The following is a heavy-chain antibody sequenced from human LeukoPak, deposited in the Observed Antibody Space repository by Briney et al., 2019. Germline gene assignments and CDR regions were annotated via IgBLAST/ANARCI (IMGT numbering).Heavy chain of an antibody. CDR2: LSSDGAST. J-gene: IGHJ6*03. CDR1: GFTLSSYA. Sequence: GGSLRLSCAASGFTLSSYAMDWVRQAPGKGLEFVSGLSSDGASTYYANSVRGRFTISRDDFKNTLYLQMGSLTTEDLGVYYCARVRGSSWSFYYMYVWGKGTTVTVSS. CDR3: ARVRGSSWSFYYMYV. D-gene: IGHD6-6*01. V-gene: IGHV3-64*01.